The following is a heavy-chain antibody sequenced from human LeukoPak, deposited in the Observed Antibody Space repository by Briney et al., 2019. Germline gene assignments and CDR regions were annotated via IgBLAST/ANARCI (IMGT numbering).Heavy chain of an antibody. D-gene: IGHD3-16*01. CDR2: IIPIFGTA. V-gene: IGHV1-69*05. CDR3: AKLNYDYVWGRDY. CDR1: GGTFSSGA. J-gene: IGHJ4*02. Sequence: GASVKVSCKASGGTFSSGAISWVRQAPGQGLEWMGGIIPIFGTANYAQKFQDRVTITTDESTSTAYMELSSLRSEDTAVYYCAKLNYDYVWGRDYWGQGTLVTVSS.